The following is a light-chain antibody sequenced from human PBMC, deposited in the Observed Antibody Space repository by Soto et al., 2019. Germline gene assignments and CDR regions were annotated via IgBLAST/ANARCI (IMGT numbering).Light chain of an antibody. Sequence: QSVLTQAASVSGSPGQSITISCTGTSSDVCRYNYVSWYQQHPGKAPKLMIYDVDNRPSGVSDRFSGSKSGNTASLTSSGLQAEDEADYYCCSYTRSSTVVFGGGTKLTVL. CDR2: DVD. V-gene: IGLV2-14*01. CDR3: CSYTRSSTVV. CDR1: SSDVCRYNY. J-gene: IGLJ2*01.